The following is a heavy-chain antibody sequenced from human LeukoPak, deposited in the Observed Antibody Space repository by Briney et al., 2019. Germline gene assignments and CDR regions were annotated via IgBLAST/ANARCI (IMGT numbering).Heavy chain of an antibody. CDR1: GYTLTELS. V-gene: IGHV1-24*01. CDR3: ATRIVVVPAAPFDP. CDR2: FDPEDGET. J-gene: IGHJ5*02. Sequence: ASVTVSCKVSGYTLTELSMHWVRQAPGKGLEGMGGFDPEDGETIYAQKFQGRVTMTEGTSTDTAYMELSSLRSEDTAVYYCATRIVVVPAAPFDPWGQGTLVTVSS. D-gene: IGHD2-2*01.